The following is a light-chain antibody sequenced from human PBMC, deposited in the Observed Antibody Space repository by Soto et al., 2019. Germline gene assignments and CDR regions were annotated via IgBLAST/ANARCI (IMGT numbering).Light chain of an antibody. J-gene: IGLJ3*02. Sequence: QSVLTQPPSVSGTPGQSVTISCSGSSSNIGKNYVYWYQHLPGTAPKLLIYKNHQRPSGVPDRFSGSKSGTSASLAISGLRSEDEGDYYCCSYGGYFWVFGGGTKLTVL. V-gene: IGLV1-47*01. CDR1: SSNIGKNY. CDR3: CSYGGYFWV. CDR2: KNH.